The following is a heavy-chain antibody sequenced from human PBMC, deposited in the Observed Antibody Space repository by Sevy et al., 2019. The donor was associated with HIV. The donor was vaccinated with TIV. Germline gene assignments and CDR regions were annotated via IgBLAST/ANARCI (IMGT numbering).Heavy chain of an antibody. CDR3: ARDSGQPFHY. V-gene: IGHV3-7*03. CDR2: IKRDGSDK. Sequence: GGSLRLSCVASGFTFSNAWMSWVRQAPGKGLEWVANIKRDGSDKYYLDSLKGRFTISRDNTQNLVYLQMNSLRAEDTAVYYCARDSGQPFHYWGQGALVTVSS. J-gene: IGHJ4*02. CDR1: GFTFSNAW.